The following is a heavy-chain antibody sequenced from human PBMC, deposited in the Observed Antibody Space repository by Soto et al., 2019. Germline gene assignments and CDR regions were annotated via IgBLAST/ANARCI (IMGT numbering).Heavy chain of an antibody. CDR3: ARWGIAAAGILYYYYYGMDV. D-gene: IGHD6-13*01. CDR1: GYTFTSYG. V-gene: IGHV1-18*01. CDR2: ISAYNGNT. Sequence: ASVKVSCKASGYTFTSYGISWVRQAPGQGLEWMGWISAYNGNTNYAQKLQGRVTITTDTFTSTAYMELRSLRSDDTAVYYCARWGIAAAGILYYYYYGMDVWGQGTTVTVSS. J-gene: IGHJ6*02.